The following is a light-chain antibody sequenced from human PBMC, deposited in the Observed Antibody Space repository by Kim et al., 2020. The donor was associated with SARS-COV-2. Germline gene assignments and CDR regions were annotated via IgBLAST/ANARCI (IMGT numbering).Light chain of an antibody. J-gene: IGKJ2*01. CDR2: DAS. CDR1: QSISTW. CDR3: QQYNSYSQT. Sequence: ASVGDRVTITCRASQSISTWLAWYQEKPGKAPKLLIYDASSLESGVPSRFSGSGSGTEFTLTISSLQPDDFATYYCQQYNSYSQTFGQGTKLEI. V-gene: IGKV1-5*01.